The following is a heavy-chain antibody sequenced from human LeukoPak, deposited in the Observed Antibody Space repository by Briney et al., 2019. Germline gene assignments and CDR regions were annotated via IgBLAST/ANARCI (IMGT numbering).Heavy chain of an antibody. CDR1: GFTFSSYA. CDR3: AKDRQGYCSGGSCYNFDY. CDR2: ISGSGGST. D-gene: IGHD2-15*01. J-gene: IGHJ4*02. V-gene: IGHV3-23*01. Sequence: GGSLRLSCAASGFTFSSYAMSWVRQAPGKGLEWVSAISGSGGSTYYADSVKGRFTISRDNSKNTLYLQMNSLRAEDTAVYYCAKDRQGYCSGGSCYNFDYWGQGTLVTVSS.